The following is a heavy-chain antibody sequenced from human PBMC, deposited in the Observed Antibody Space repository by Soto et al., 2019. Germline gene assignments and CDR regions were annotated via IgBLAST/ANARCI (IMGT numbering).Heavy chain of an antibody. Sequence: PGGSLRLSCAASGFTFSSYWMNWVRQAPGKGLEWVGRIKSKIDGGTIDYAAPVKGRFSISRDDSKTTLYLQMNSLKTEDTAVYYCSTGGGTNIDYYYVSRYYYGMDVWGQGTTVTVSS. D-gene: IGHD3-22*01. CDR3: STGGGTNIDYYYVSRYYYGMDV. CDR1: GFTFSSYW. CDR2: IKSKIDGGTI. J-gene: IGHJ6*02. V-gene: IGHV3-15*07.